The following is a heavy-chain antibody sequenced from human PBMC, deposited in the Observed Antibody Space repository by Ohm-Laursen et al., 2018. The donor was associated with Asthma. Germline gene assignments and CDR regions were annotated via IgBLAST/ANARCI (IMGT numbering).Heavy chain of an antibody. CDR3: ARGRTFDP. J-gene: IGHJ5*02. CDR2: INTNTGNP. CDR1: GYTFTTYP. Sequence: SVKVSCKASGYTFTTYPLHWVRQAPGRGLEYMGWINTNTGNPTYAQGFTGRFLFSLDTSVTTAYLQISSLKAEDTAFYYCARGRTFDPWGQGTLVTVSS. V-gene: IGHV7-4-1*02.